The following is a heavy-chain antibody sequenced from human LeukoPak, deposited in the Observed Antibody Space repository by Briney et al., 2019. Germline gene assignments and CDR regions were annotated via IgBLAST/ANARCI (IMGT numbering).Heavy chain of an antibody. V-gene: IGHV3-23*01. CDR1: GFTFSNYA. J-gene: IGHJ4*02. D-gene: IGHD6-13*01. Sequence: GGSLRLSCVASGFTFSNYAMTWVRQAPGRGLEWVSSVDGGGGTYYADSVKGRFTISRDNSKDTLYLQMNGLRAEDTAVYFCAKQSAGSAAWYSLHYDFWGQGTLVTVSS. CDR3: AKQSAGSAAWYSLHYDF. CDR2: VDGGGGT.